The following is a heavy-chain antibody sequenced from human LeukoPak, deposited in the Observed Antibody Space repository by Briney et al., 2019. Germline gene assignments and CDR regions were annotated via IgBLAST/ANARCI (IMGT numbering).Heavy chain of an antibody. CDR1: GGSFSGYY. J-gene: IGHJ4*02. V-gene: IGHV4-34*01. CDR3: ARRGYYDSSGYSDDY. CDR2: INHSGST. Sequence: PSETLSLTCAVYGGSFSGYYWSWIRQPPGKGLEWIGEINHSGSTNYNPSLKSRVTISVDTSKNQFSLKLSSVTAADTAVYYCARRGYYDSSGYSDDYWGQGTLVTVSS. D-gene: IGHD3-22*01.